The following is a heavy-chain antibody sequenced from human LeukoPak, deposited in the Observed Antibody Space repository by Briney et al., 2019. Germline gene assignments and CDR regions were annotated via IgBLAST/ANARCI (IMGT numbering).Heavy chain of an antibody. Sequence: GGSLRLSCAASGFIVSSNYMSWVRQAPGKGLEWVAVISYDGSNKYYADSVKGRFTISRDNSKNTLYLQMNSLRAEDTAVYYCAKGDGHYGDYFALDYWGQGTLVTVSS. CDR2: ISYDGSNK. CDR3: AKGDGHYGDYFALDY. V-gene: IGHV3-30*18. D-gene: IGHD4-17*01. J-gene: IGHJ4*02. CDR1: GFIVSSNY.